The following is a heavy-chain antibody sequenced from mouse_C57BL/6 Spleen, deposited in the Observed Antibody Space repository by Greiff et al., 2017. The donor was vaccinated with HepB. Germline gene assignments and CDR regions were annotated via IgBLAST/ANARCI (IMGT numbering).Heavy chain of an antibody. CDR1: GYSITSGYY. CDR2: ISYDGSN. J-gene: IGHJ4*01. Sequence: EVQLVESGPGLVKPSQSLSLTCSVTGYSITSGYYWNWIRQFPGNKLEWMGYISYDGSNNYNPSLKNRISITRDTSKNQFFLKLNSVTTEDTATYYCARRGNPYAMDYWGQGTSVTVSS. CDR3: ARRGNPYAMDY. D-gene: IGHD2-1*01. V-gene: IGHV3-6*01.